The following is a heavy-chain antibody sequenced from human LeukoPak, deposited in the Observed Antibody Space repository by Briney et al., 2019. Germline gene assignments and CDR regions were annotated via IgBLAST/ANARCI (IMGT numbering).Heavy chain of an antibody. Sequence: ASVKVSCKASGYTFTSYAMNWVRQAPGQGLEWMGWINTNTGNPTYAQGFTGRFVFSLDTSVSTAYLQISSLKAEDTAVYYCARVSTNYYDSSGYYYDAFDIWGQGTMVTVSS. V-gene: IGHV7-4-1*02. D-gene: IGHD3-22*01. CDR3: ARVSTNYYDSSGYYYDAFDI. J-gene: IGHJ3*02. CDR2: INTNTGNP. CDR1: GYTFTSYA.